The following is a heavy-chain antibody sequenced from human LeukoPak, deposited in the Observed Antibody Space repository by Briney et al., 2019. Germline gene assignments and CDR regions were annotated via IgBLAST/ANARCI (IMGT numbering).Heavy chain of an antibody. V-gene: IGHV4-34*01. CDR3: ARYYDFWSGYGSANWFDP. CDR2: INHSGST. J-gene: IGHJ5*02. CDR1: GGSFSGYY. Sequence: PSETLSLTCAVYGGSFSGYYWSWIRQPPGKGLEWIGEINHSGSTNYNPPLKSRVTISVDTSKNQFSLKLSSVTAADTAVYYCARYYDFWSGYGSANWFDPWGQGTLVTVSS. D-gene: IGHD3-3*01.